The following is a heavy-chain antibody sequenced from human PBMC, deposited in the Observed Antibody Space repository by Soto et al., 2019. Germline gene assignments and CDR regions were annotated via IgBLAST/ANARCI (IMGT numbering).Heavy chain of an antibody. Sequence: GESLKISCAASGFTFSSYGMHWVRQAPGKGLEWGAVISYDGSNKYYADSVKGRFTISRDNSKNTLYLQMNSLRAEDTAVYFCAKDPRRGDYDAFDIWGQGTMVTVSS. J-gene: IGHJ3*02. D-gene: IGHD4-17*01. CDR3: AKDPRRGDYDAFDI. CDR1: GFTFSSYG. CDR2: ISYDGSNK. V-gene: IGHV3-30*18.